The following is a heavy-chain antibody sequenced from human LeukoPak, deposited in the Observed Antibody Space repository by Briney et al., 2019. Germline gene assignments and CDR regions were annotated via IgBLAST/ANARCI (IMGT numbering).Heavy chain of an antibody. CDR3: ARDLLEDTAMGDFDY. Sequence: GGSLRLSCAASGFTFSSYAMHWVRQAPGKGLEWVAVISYDGSNKYYADPVKGRFTISRDNSKNTLYLQMNSLRAEDTAVYYCARDLLEDTAMGDFDYWGQGTLVTVSS. J-gene: IGHJ4*02. CDR1: GFTFSSYA. V-gene: IGHV3-30-3*01. CDR2: ISYDGSNK. D-gene: IGHD5-18*01.